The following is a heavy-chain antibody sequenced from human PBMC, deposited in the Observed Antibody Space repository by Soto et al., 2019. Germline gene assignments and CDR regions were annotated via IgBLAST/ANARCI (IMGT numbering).Heavy chain of an antibody. J-gene: IGHJ3*02. CDR3: ARVDRVAVAGNAFDI. Sequence: EVQLVESGGGLVKPGGSLRLSCAASGFTFSSYSMNWVRQAPGKGLEWVSSISSSSSYIYYADSVKGRFTISRDNAKNSLYLQMNSLRAEDTAVYYCARVDRVAVAGNAFDIWGQGTMVTVSS. V-gene: IGHV3-21*01. D-gene: IGHD6-19*01. CDR1: GFTFSSYS. CDR2: ISSSSSYI.